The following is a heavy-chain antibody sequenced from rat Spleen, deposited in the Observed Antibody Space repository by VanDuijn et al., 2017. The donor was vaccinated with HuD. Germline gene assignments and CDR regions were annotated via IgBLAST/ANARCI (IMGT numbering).Heavy chain of an antibody. D-gene: IGHD1-12*03. CDR1: GFTFNNYW. V-gene: IGHV5-31*01. J-gene: IGHJ2*01. CDR2: ITNTGGST. CDR3: AKDLSYYYDGYYDYFDY. Sequence: EVQLVESGGGLVQPGRSLKLSCVASGFTFNNYWMTWIRQAPGKGLEWVASITNTGGSTYYPDSVKGRFTISRDNAKSTLYLQMDSLRSEDTATYYCAKDLSYYYDGYYDYFDYWGQGVMVTVSS.